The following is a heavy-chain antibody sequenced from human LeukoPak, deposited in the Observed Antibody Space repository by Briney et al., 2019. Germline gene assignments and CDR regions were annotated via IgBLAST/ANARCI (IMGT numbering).Heavy chain of an antibody. CDR1: GYTFTSYG. V-gene: IGHV1-8*02. Sequence: GASVKVSCKASGYTFTSYGISWVRQAPGQGLEWMGWMNPNSGNTGYAQKFQGRVTMTRNTSISTAYMELSSLRSEDTAVYYCARGHGYYDYVWGSYRYSRGGLSDYWGQGTLVTVSS. CDR2: MNPNSGNT. D-gene: IGHD3-16*02. CDR3: ARGHGYYDYVWGSYRYSRGGLSDY. J-gene: IGHJ4*02.